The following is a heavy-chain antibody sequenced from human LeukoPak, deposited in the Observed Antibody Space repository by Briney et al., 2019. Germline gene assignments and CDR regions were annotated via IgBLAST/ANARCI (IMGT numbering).Heavy chain of an antibody. Sequence: VASVKVSCKASGYTFTSYDINWVRQATGQGLEWMGWMNPNSGNTGYAQKFQGRVTITRNTSISTAYMELSSLRSEDTAVYYCARQSSGWYSGAFDIWGQGTMVTVSS. CDR1: GYTFTSYD. CDR2: MNPNSGNT. CDR3: ARQSSGWYSGAFDI. V-gene: IGHV1-8*03. D-gene: IGHD6-19*01. J-gene: IGHJ3*02.